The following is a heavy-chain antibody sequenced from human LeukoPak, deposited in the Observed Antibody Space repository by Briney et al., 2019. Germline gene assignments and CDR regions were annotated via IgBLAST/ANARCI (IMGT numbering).Heavy chain of an antibody. Sequence: ASVKVSCKASGYTFTSYYMHWVRQAPGQGLEWMGIINPSGGSTSYAQKFQGRVTMTRDTSTSTVYMELSSLRSEDTAVYYCARDLDASYYDSSGYPLAYWGQGTLVTVSS. CDR3: ARDLDASYYDSSGYPLAY. CDR2: INPSGGST. V-gene: IGHV1-46*01. D-gene: IGHD3-22*01. J-gene: IGHJ4*02. CDR1: GYTFTSYY.